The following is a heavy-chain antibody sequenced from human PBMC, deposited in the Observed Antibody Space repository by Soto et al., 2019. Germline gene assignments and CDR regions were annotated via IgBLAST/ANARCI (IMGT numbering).Heavy chain of an antibody. V-gene: IGHV3-53*01. CDR2: IYSGGST. J-gene: IGHJ5*02. D-gene: IGHD4-17*01. Sequence: GGSLGLSCAASGFPVSSNYMSWVRQAPGKGLEWVSVIYSGGSTYYADSVKGRFTISRDNSKNTLYLQMNSLRAEDTAVYYCARGPATTAWFDPWGQGTLVTVSS. CDR3: ARGPATTAWFDP. CDR1: GFPVSSNY.